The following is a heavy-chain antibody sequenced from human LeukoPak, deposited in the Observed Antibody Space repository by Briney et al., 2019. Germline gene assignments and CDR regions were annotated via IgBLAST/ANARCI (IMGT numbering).Heavy chain of an antibody. Sequence: ASVKVSCKASGYTFTGYYMHWVRQAPGQGLEWMGWINPNSGGTNYAQKFQGWVTMTRDTSISTAYMELSRLRSDDTAVYYCARAAHSSSWDGDFDYWGQGTLVTVSS. D-gene: IGHD6-13*01. CDR2: INPNSGGT. CDR1: GYTFTGYY. J-gene: IGHJ4*02. CDR3: ARAAHSSSWDGDFDY. V-gene: IGHV1-2*04.